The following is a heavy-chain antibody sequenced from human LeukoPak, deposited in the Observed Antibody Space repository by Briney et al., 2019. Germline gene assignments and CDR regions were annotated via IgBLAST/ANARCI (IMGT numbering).Heavy chain of an antibody. V-gene: IGHV3-43D*03. J-gene: IGHJ4*02. CDR3: AKSKGSSSTHYIDF. CDR2: ITWDGFST. D-gene: IGHD3-10*01. CDR1: GFTFRDFA. Sequence: GGSLRLSCAASGFTFRDFAMQWVRQVPDKGLEWVSLITWDGFSTYYADSVKGRFTISRDNSNNSLFLHMDNLRGEDSALYYCAKSKGSSSTHYIDFWGQGTLVTVSS.